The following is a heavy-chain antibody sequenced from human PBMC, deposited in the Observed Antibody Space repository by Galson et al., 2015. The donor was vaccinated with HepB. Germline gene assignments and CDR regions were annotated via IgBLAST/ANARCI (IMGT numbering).Heavy chain of an antibody. CDR2: MYNSGDT. CDR1: GFPVSGNY. Sequence: SLRLSCAASGFPVSGNYMTWVRQAPGKGLEWVSIMYNSGDTYYTDSVKGRFTISGDISKNTVYLQMSSLRAEDTALYYCARMYDTSGPMFYWGQGTLVTVSS. J-gene: IGHJ4*02. CDR3: ARMYDTSGPMFY. V-gene: IGHV3-53*01. D-gene: IGHD3-22*01.